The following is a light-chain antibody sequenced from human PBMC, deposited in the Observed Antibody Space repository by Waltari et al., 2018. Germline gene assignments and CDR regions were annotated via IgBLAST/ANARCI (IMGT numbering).Light chain of an antibody. CDR2: DAS. J-gene: IGKJ2*01. CDR3: QQYVNLPYT. Sequence: DIQMTQSPPSLTAFVGDRVTITCQASQDNSNYLSWYQRKPGKAPEVLIYDASNLERGVTSRFSGGGSGKHFTFTISSLPPEDIGTYYCQQYVNLPYTFGRGTKVEV. CDR1: QDNSNY. V-gene: IGKV1-33*01.